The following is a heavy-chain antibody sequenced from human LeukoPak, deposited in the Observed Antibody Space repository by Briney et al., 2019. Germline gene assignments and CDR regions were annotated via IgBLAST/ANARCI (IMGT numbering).Heavy chain of an antibody. J-gene: IGHJ4*02. Sequence: PSETLSLTCAVYGGSFSGYYWSWIRQPPGKGLEWIGEINHSGSTNYNLSLKSRVTISVDTSKNQFSLKLSSVTAADTAVYYCARGEATVTTRSLDYWGQGTLVTVSS. CDR3: ARGEATVTTRSLDY. CDR2: INHSGST. V-gene: IGHV4-34*01. D-gene: IGHD4-17*01. CDR1: GGSFSGYY.